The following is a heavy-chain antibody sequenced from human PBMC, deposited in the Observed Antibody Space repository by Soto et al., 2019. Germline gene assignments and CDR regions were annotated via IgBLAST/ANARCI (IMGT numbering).Heavy chain of an antibody. J-gene: IGHJ6*02. D-gene: IGHD1-26*01. CDR2: IYYSGST. CDR3: ARDRNSGYDYYGMDV. CDR1: GGSISSGGYY. Sequence: SETLSLTCTVSGGSISSGGYYWSWIRQHPGKGLEWIGYIYYSGSTYYNPSLKSRVTISVDTSKNQFSLKLSSVTAADTAVYYCARDRNSGYDYYGMDVWGQGTTVTVSS. V-gene: IGHV4-31*03.